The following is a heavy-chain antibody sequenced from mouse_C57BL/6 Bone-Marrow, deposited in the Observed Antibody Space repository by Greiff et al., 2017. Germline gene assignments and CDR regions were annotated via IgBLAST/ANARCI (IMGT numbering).Heavy chain of an antibody. CDR2: IHPSDSDT. J-gene: IGHJ3*01. V-gene: IGHV1-74*01. Sequence: QVQLQQPGAELVKPGASVKVSCKASGYTFTSYWMHWVKQRPGQGLEWIGRIHPSDSDTNYNQKFKGKATLTVDKSYSTAYMQLSSLTSEDSAVYCCEKWGLWLRREAWFGYWGQGTLVTVSA. CDR1: GYTFTSYW. CDR3: EKWGLWLRREAWFGY. D-gene: IGHD2-2*01.